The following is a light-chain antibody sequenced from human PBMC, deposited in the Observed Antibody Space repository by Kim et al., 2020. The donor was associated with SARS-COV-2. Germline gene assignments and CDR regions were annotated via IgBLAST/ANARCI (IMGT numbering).Light chain of an antibody. J-gene: IGLJ3*02. CDR1: SLRNNF. CDR2: GKN. CDR3: NSRDSSANRWV. Sequence: SELTQDPAVSVALGQTVRVTCQGDSLRNNFASWYQQKPGQAPVLVIYGKNNRPSGIPDRFSGSTSGNTASLTITGAQAEDEADYYCNSRDSSANRWVFGGGTQLTVL. V-gene: IGLV3-19*01.